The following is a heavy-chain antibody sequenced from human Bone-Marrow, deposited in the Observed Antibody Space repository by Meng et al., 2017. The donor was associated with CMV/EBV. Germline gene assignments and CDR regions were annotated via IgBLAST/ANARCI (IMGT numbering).Heavy chain of an antibody. CDR2: ISSSSSTI. J-gene: IGHJ4*02. CDR1: GFTFSSYS. CDR3: ARDSSGCSDY. Sequence: GESLKISCAASGFTFSSYSMNWVRQAPGKGLEWVSYISSSSSTIYYADSVKGRFTISRDNAKNSLYLQMNSLRAEDTAVYYCARDSSGCSDYWGQGHLVNVSS. D-gene: IGHD6-19*01. V-gene: IGHV3-48*04.